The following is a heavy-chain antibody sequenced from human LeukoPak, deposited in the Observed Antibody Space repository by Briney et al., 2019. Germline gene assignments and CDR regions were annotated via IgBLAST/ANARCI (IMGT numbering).Heavy chain of an antibody. J-gene: IGHJ4*02. D-gene: IGHD3-9*01. Sequence: SETLSLTCAVYGGSFSGYYWSWIRQPPGKGLEWIGEINHSGSTNYNPSLKSRVTISVDTSKNQFSLKLSSVTAADTAVCYCARGRLRYFDWLLSPDFDYWGQGTLVTVSS. CDR2: INHSGST. CDR3: ARGRLRYFDWLLSPDFDY. V-gene: IGHV4-34*01. CDR1: GGSFSGYY.